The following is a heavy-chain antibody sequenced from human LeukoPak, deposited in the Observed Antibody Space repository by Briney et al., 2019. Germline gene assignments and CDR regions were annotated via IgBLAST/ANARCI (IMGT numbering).Heavy chain of an antibody. D-gene: IGHD1-1*01. CDR1: GGSFSGYY. V-gene: IGHV4-34*01. CDR3: ASAWNLDY. J-gene: IGHJ4*02. CDR2: INHSGST. Sequence: SETLSLTCAVYGGSFSGYYWSWIRQPPGKGLEWIGEINHSGSTNYNPSLKCRVTISVDTSKNQFSLKLSSVTAADTAVYYCASAWNLDYWGQGTLVTVSS.